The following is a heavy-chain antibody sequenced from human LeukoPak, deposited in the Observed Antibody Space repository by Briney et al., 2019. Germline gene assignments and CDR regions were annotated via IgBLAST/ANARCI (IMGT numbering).Heavy chain of an antibody. CDR3: ARGSRQIGSGRGNWFDP. V-gene: IGHV3-66*01. CDR2: IRGDATT. Sequence: GGSLGLSCTASGFTASSKYMSWVRQAPGKGLEWVSFIRGDATTAYADSVQGRFTISRDDSKNTLYLQMDSLRAEDTAVYYCARGSRQIGSGRGNWFDPWGQGTLVTVSS. CDR1: GFTASSKY. J-gene: IGHJ5*02. D-gene: IGHD3-10*01.